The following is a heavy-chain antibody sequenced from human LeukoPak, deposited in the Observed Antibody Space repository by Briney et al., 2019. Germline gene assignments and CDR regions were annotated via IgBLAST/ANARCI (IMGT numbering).Heavy chain of an antibody. CDR3: AKSLGESSLYRASDY. CDR2: ISGSGGST. D-gene: IGHD3-16*02. V-gene: IGHV3-23*01. Sequence: GGSLRLSCAASGFTFSSYAMSWVRQAPGKGLEWVSAISGSGGSTYYADSVKGRFTISRDNSKNTLYLQMNSLRAEDTAVYYCAKSLGESSLYRASDYRGQGTLVTVSS. CDR1: GFTFSSYA. J-gene: IGHJ4*02.